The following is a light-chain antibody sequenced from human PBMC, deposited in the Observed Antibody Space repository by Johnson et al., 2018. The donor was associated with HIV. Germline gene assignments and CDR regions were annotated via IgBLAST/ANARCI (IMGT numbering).Light chain of an antibody. Sequence: QSVLTQPPSVSAAPGQKVTISCSGSSSNIGNNYVSWYQQLPGTAPKLLIYEKNKRPSGIPDRFSASMSGTSATLDITGLQTGDEADYYCGTWDSSLSAYVFGTGTKVTGL. CDR2: EKN. V-gene: IGLV1-51*02. J-gene: IGLJ1*01. CDR1: SSNIGNNY. CDR3: GTWDSSLSAYV.